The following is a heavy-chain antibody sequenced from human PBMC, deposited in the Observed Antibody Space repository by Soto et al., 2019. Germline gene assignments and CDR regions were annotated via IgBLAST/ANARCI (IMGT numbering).Heavy chain of an antibody. CDR2: INHGGST. Sequence: ASETLSLTCAVYGGSFSDYNWIWIRQPPGKGLEWIGEINHGGSTNYNPSLKSRVTISVDTSKNQFSLKLSPVTAADTAVYYCARHGRDEAQSPTSWFDPWGQGALVTAPQ. D-gene: IGHD2-8*01. V-gene: IGHV4-34*01. J-gene: IGHJ5*02. CDR1: GGSFSDYN. CDR3: ARHGRDEAQSPTSWFDP.